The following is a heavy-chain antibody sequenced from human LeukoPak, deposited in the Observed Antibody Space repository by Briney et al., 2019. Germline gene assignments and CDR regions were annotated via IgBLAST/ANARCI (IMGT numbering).Heavy chain of an antibody. CDR3: ARELVPPYSSGWHRGFYFDY. D-gene: IGHD6-19*01. CDR2: ISAYNGNT. V-gene: IGHV1-18*01. J-gene: IGHJ4*02. Sequence: EASVKVSCKASGYTFTSYGISWVRQAPGQGLEWMGWISAYNGNTNYAQKLQGRVTMTTDTSTSTAYMELRSLRSDDTAVYYCARELVPPYSSGWHRGFYFDYWGQGTLVTVFS. CDR1: GYTFTSYG.